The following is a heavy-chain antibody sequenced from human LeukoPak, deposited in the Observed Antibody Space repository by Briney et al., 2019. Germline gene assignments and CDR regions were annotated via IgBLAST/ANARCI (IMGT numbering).Heavy chain of an antibody. CDR3: ANDHGGKGLYL. Sequence: GASVKLSCKAAVPTVTSYSFSWVRQAPGQGLGWMGGILRMLDTSHYAQKWQGRVTITTDESTSTVCMELSGLRSDDTAMYYCANDHGGKGLYLWGQGTMVLVS. CDR2: ILRMLDTS. V-gene: IGHV1-69*05. D-gene: IGHD3-10*01. CDR1: VPTVTSYS. J-gene: IGHJ3*01.